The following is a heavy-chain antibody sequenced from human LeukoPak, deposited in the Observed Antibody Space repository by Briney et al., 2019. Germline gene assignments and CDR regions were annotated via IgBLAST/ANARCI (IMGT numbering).Heavy chain of an antibody. Sequence: GGSLRLSCAASGFTFSSYSMNWVRQAPGKGLEWVSSISISSSYIYYADSVKGRFTISRDNAKNSLYLQMNSLRAEDTAVYYCARGHDGYNDADVRGYYYYGMDVWGQGTTVTVSS. J-gene: IGHJ6*02. V-gene: IGHV3-21*01. CDR1: GFTFSSYS. CDR3: ARGHDGYNDADVRGYYYYGMDV. CDR2: ISISSSYI. D-gene: IGHD5-24*01.